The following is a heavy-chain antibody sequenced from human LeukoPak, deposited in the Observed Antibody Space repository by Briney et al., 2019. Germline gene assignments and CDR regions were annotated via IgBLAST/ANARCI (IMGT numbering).Heavy chain of an antibody. CDR1: GGSFSGYY. Sequence: SETLSPTCAVYGGSFSGYYWSWIRQPPGKGLEWIGEINHSGSTNYNPSLKGRVTISVDTSKNQFSLKLSSVTAADTAVYYCASASSRRGWFDPWGQGTLVTVSS. D-gene: IGHD6-13*01. CDR2: INHSGST. CDR3: ASASSRRGWFDP. J-gene: IGHJ5*02. V-gene: IGHV4-34*01.